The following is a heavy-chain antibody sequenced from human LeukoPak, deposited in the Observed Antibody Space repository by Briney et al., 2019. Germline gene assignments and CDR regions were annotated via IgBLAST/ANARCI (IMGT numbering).Heavy chain of an antibody. CDR3: ARDGYYYDSSDYYSPSIRFDP. CDR1: GGTISSYT. J-gene: IGHJ5*02. D-gene: IGHD3-22*01. Sequence: SVKVSCKASGGTISSYTISWVRQAPGQGLEWMGRIIPMLGITNNAQKFQGRVTLTADKSTSTAYMELGSLRSEDTAVYYCARDGYYYDSSDYYSPSIRFDPWGQGTPVSVSS. V-gene: IGHV1-69*04. CDR2: IIPMLGIT.